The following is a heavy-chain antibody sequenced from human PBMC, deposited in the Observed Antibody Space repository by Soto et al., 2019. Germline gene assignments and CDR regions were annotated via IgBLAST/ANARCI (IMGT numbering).Heavy chain of an antibody. CDR2: ITPSGGST. J-gene: IGHJ3*02. D-gene: IGHD1-20*01. V-gene: IGHV1-46*01. CDR3: VRYNWNDPDPINM. CDR1: GYMFTSYY. Sequence: QVQLVQSGAEVKKPGASVKLSCKTSGYMFTSYYIHWVRQAPGQGLEWLGNITPSGGSTTYAKKFKGRVTMTRDTSTTSVFMELSSLRSEDTAVYFCVRYNWNDPDPINMWGQGTMVTVSS.